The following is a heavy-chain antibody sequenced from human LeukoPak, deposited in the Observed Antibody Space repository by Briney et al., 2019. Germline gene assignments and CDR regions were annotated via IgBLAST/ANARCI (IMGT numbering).Heavy chain of an antibody. CDR3: ERGDKELVFNRNKGGFDP. CDR1: GFTFSSYA. CDR2: ISYDGTNK. V-gene: IGHV3-30*04. Sequence: PGGSLRLSCAASGFTFSSYAIHWVRQAPGKGLEWVAVISYDGTNKYYEDSVKGRFTISRDNSKNTMYLQMNTLRAEDTAIYYWERGDKELVFNRNKGGFDPWGQGTLVTVSS. J-gene: IGHJ5*02. D-gene: IGHD3-3*01.